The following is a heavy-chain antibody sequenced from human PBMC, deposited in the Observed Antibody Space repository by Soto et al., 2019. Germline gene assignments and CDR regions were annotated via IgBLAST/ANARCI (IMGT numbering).Heavy chain of an antibody. D-gene: IGHD2-2*01. CDR2: INHSGST. Sequence: SETLSLTCAVYGGSFSGYYWSWIRQPPGKGLEWIGEINHSGSTNYNPSLKSRVTISVDTSKNQFSLKLSSVTAADTAVYYCARGPPRHVPKKLRMYYFDYWGQGTLVTVSS. J-gene: IGHJ4*02. V-gene: IGHV4-34*01. CDR3: ARGPPRHVPKKLRMYYFDY. CDR1: GGSFSGYY.